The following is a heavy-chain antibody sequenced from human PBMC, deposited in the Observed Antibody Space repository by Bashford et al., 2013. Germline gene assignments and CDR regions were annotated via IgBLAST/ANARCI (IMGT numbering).Heavy chain of an antibody. CDR1: GYTFTSYG. CDR3: ARDKTSAVYSNYYYYYYGMDV. J-gene: IGHJ6*02. D-gene: IGHD4-11*01. Sequence: ASVKVSCKASGYTFTSYGISWVRQAPGQGLEWMGWISAYNGNTNYAQKLQGRVTMTTDTSTSTAYMELRSLRSDDTAVYYCARDKTSAVYSNYYYYYYGMDVWGQGTTVTVSS. V-gene: IGHV1-18*01. CDR2: ISAYNGNT.